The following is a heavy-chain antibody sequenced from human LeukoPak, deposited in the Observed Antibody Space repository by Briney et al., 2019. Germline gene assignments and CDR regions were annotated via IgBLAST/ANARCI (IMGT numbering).Heavy chain of an antibody. J-gene: IGHJ3*02. V-gene: IGHV3-21*01. CDR3: ARGGRGYEDAFDI. CDR2: ISSSSIYI. D-gene: IGHD3-22*01. CDR1: GFTVSSNY. Sequence: GGSLRLSCAASGFTVSSNYMSWVRQAPGKGLEWVSSISSSSIYIYYADSVKGRFTISRDNAKNSLYLQMNSLRAEDTAVYYCARGGRGYEDAFDIWGQGTMVTVSS.